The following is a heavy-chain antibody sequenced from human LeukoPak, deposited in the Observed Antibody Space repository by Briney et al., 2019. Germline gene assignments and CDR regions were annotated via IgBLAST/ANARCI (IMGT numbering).Heavy chain of an antibody. CDR3: ARVSGAGYPLAH. J-gene: IGHJ4*02. CDR2: IYSGGNP. Sequence: GGSLRLSCAASGCDVTSSYISWVRHAPGKGLQWVSIIYSGGNPFYADSVKGRFIISRDSSKNTVDLQLNSLRADNTAVYYCARVSGAGYPLAHWGQGTLVTVSS. CDR1: GCDVTSSY. D-gene: IGHD3-10*01. V-gene: IGHV3-66*01.